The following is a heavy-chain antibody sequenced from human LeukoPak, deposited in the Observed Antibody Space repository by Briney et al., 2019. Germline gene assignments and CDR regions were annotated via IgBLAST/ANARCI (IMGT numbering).Heavy chain of an antibody. D-gene: IGHD5-24*01. CDR2: IIPIIGIA. CDR3: AREGRDGYNLVDDY. CDR1: GGTFSSYA. V-gene: IGHV1-69*04. J-gene: IGHJ4*02. Sequence: ASVKVSCKSSGGTFSSYAISWVRQAPGQGLEWMGRIIPIIGIANYAQKFQGRVTITADKPTSTAYMELSSLRSEDTAVYYCAREGRDGYNLVDDYWGQGTLVTASS.